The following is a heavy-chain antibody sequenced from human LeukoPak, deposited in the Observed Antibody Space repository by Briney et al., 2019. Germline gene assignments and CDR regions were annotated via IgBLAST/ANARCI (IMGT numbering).Heavy chain of an antibody. CDR2: IYYGGST. D-gene: IGHD2-2*01. V-gene: IGHV4-59*01. CDR1: GGSISRYY. Sequence: SETLSLTCTVSGGSISRYYWSWIRQPPGKGLEWIAYIYYGGSTNYNPSLKSRVTISVDTSKNQFSLRLSSVTAADTAVYYCARYCTSTSCYPLMHAFDLWGQGTMVTVSS. J-gene: IGHJ3*01. CDR3: ARYCTSTSCYPLMHAFDL.